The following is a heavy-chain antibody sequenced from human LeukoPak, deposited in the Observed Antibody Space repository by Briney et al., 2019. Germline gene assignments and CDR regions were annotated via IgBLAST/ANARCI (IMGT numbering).Heavy chain of an antibody. J-gene: IGHJ4*02. CDR3: ARDLTFYDYVWDY. V-gene: IGHV3-66*01. D-gene: IGHD3-16*01. Sequence: PGGSLRLSCAASGFTVISNYMSWVRQAPGKGLEWVSVIYNDDSTYYADSVKGRFTISRDNSRNTLYLQMNSLRAEDTAVYYCARDLTFYDYVWDYWGQGTLVTVSS. CDR1: GFTVISNY. CDR2: IYNDDST.